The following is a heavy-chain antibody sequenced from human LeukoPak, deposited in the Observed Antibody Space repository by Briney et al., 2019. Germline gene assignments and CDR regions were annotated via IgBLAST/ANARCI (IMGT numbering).Heavy chain of an antibody. CDR3: ARDGWGELGRIIDY. CDR1: GGTFSSYA. CDR2: IIPILGIA. Sequence: SVKVSCKASGGTFSSYAISWVRQAPGQGLEWMGRIIPILGIANYAQKFQGRVTITADKSTSTAYMELSSLRSEDTAVYYCARDGWGELGRIIDYWSQGTLVTVSS. J-gene: IGHJ4*02. D-gene: IGHD1-26*01. V-gene: IGHV1-69*04.